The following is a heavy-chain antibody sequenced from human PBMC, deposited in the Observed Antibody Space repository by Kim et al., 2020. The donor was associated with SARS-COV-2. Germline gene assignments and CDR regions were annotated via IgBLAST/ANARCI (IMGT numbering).Heavy chain of an antibody. V-gene: IGHV3-48*03. J-gene: IGHJ4*02. Sequence: GGSLRLSCAASGFTFSSYEMNWVRQAPGKGLEWVSYISSRGMTKYYADSVKGRSTISRDNAKNSVYLQMNSLRAEDTAVYYCARTGSGRGNYFDYWGQGSLVTVSS. CDR1: GFTFSSYE. D-gene: IGHD2-15*01. CDR3: ARTGSGRGNYFDY. CDR2: ISSRGMTK.